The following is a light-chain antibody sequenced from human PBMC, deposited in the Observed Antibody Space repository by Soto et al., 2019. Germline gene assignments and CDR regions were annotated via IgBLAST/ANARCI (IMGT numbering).Light chain of an antibody. CDR2: GAS. Sequence: DIQLTQSPSFLSASVGDRVTVTCRSSQDIGSYLAWYQQKPGKAPKVLIYGASTLQSGVPPRFGGSRSGTAFTLTISSLQPEDVANYFCQQVHDYPITFGGGTKVEIK. V-gene: IGKV1-9*01. CDR3: QQVHDYPIT. J-gene: IGKJ4*01. CDR1: QDIGSY.